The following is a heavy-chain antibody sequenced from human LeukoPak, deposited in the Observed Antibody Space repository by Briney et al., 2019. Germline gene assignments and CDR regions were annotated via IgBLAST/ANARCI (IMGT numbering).Heavy chain of an antibody. V-gene: IGHV3-66*02. CDR1: GFTVSSNY. Sequence: GGSLRLSCAASGFTVSSNYMSWVRQAPGKGLDWVSVIYSGGSTYYADSVKSRFTISRDNSKNTVHFQMNSLRPEDTAVYYCARDSGVPLRSGWYEGDYFDYWGQGTLVTVSS. CDR3: ARDSGVPLRSGWYEGDYFDY. CDR2: IYSGGST. D-gene: IGHD6-19*01. J-gene: IGHJ4*02.